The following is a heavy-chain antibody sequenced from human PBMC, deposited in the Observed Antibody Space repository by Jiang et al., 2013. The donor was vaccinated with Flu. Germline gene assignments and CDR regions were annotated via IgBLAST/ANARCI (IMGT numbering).Heavy chain of an antibody. CDR2: ISSSSSTI. J-gene: IGHJ4*02. D-gene: IGHD3-3*01. CDR1: GFTFSSYS. V-gene: IGHV3-48*01. CDR3: ARGRGWSGYFLFDY. Sequence: VQLLESGGGLVQPGGSLRLSCAASGFTFSSYSMNWVRQAPGKGLEWVSYISSSSSTIYYADSVKGRFTISRDNAKNSLYLQMNSLRAEDTAVYYCARGRGWSGYFLFDYVGPGNPGHRLL.